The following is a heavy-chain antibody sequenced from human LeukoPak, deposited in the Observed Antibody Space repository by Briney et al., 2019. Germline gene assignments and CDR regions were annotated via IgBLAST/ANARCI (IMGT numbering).Heavy chain of an antibody. D-gene: IGHD6-19*01. CDR1: GFTFSSYA. CDR3: AKSRSHSSAWYGSDFDY. V-gene: IGHV3-23*01. Sequence: GSLRLSCAASGFTFSSYAMSWVRQAPGKGLEWVSGLSGSGGDTYNADSVKGRFTISRDNSNNTLYLQMNSLRAEDTALYYCAKSRSHSSAWYGSDFDYWGQGTLVTASS. J-gene: IGHJ4*02. CDR2: LSGSGGDT.